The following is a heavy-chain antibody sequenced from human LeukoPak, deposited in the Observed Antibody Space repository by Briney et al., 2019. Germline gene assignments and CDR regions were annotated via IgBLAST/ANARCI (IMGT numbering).Heavy chain of an antibody. CDR1: GFTFSSYW. CDR2: IKQDGSEK. D-gene: IGHD3-10*01. J-gene: IGHJ4*02. Sequence: GGSLRLSCAASGFTFSSYWMSWVRQAPGKGLEWVANIKQDGSEKYYVDSVKGRFTISRDNAKNSLYLQMNSLRAEDTAVYYCARAFPGGYYYGSGSYYSYWGQGTLVTVSS. CDR3: ARAFPGGYYYGSGSYYSY. V-gene: IGHV3-7*01.